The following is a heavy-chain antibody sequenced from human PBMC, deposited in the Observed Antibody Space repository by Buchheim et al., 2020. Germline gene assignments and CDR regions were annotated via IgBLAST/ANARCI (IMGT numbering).Heavy chain of an antibody. V-gene: IGHV3-74*01. Sequence: EVQLVESGGGLVQPGGSLRLSCAASGFIFSSNWMHWVRQAPGKGLVWVSRINSDGSSVFYADSVKGRFTISRDNAKNTLYLQMNSLRAEDTAVYCCARGGDDYGDYYGLDVWGQGNT. CDR2: INSDGSSV. J-gene: IGHJ6*02. CDR1: GFIFSSNW. D-gene: IGHD4-17*01. CDR3: ARGGDDYGDYYGLDV.